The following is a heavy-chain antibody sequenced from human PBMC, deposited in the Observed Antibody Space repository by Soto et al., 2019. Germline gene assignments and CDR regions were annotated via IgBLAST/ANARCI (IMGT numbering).Heavy chain of an antibody. D-gene: IGHD1-20*01. CDR2: IRSNADGGTR. V-gene: IGHV3-15*01. Sequence: PGGSLRLSCAASGFTFTNAWMSWVRQAPGKGLEWVGRIRSNADGGTRDYAAPVKGRFTISRDDSKNTVYLQMNSLKTEDTAVYYCITGIPGICWGQGTLVTVSS. CDR3: ITGIPGIC. CDR1: GFTFTNAW. J-gene: IGHJ4*02.